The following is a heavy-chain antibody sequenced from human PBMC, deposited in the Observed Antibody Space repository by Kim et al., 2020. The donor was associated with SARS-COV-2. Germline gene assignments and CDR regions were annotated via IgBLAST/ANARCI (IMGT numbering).Heavy chain of an antibody. D-gene: IGHD1-26*01. CDR2: ISGSGGST. V-gene: IGHV3-23*01. J-gene: IGHJ3*02. CDR1: GFTFFSYA. Sequence: GGSLRLSCAASGFTFFSYAMTWVRQAPGKGLEWVSGISGSGGSTYYADSVKGRFTISRDNPKNTLFLQMNSLRAEDTAVYYCAKDLYATNIWGQGTMVTVSS. CDR3: AKDLYATNI.